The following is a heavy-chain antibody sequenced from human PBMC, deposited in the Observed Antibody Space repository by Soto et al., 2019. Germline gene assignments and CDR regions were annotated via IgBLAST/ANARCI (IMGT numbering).Heavy chain of an antibody. CDR2: IDYNGVT. CDR3: ARAQGPSVYSYNGMDV. CDR1: GGSIYRSGYY. Sequence: SETLSLTCTVSGGSIYRSGYYWGWIRHPPGRGLEWIGNIDYNGVTYSNPSLKSRVTTPRDTSKNQFSLKLSSVTAADTAVYYCARAQGPSVYSYNGMDVWGQGTTVTVSS. J-gene: IGHJ6*02. V-gene: IGHV4-39*07.